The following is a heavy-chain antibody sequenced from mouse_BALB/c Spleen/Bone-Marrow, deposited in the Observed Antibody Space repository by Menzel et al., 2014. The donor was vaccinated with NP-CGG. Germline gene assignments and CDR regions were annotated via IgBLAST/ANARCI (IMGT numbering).Heavy chain of an antibody. J-gene: IGHJ2*01. Sequence: SGAELVRPGASVKLSCKASGYTFTSYWINWVKQRPGQGLEWIGNIYPSDSYTNYNQKFKDKATLTVDKSSSTAYMQLSSPTSEDSAVYYCTRSYGSSYEYYCDYWGQGTTLTVSS. CDR1: GYTFTSYW. D-gene: IGHD1-1*01. V-gene: IGHV1-69*02. CDR2: IYPSDSYT. CDR3: TRSYGSSYEYYCDY.